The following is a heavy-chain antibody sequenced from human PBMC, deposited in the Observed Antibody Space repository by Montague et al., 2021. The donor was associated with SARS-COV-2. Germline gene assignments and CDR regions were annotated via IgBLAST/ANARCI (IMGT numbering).Heavy chain of an antibody. CDR2: ISSSGSTI. CDR3: AATSGDIVVVVAAYYGMDV. V-gene: IGHV3-48*03. J-gene: IGHJ6*02. CDR1: GFTFSSYE. D-gene: IGHD2-15*01. Sequence: SLRLSCAASGFTFSSYEMNWVRQAPGKGLEWVSYISSSGSTIYYADSVKGRFTIFRDNAKNSLYLQMNSLRAEDTAVYYCAATSGDIVVVVAAYYGMDVWGQGTTVTASS.